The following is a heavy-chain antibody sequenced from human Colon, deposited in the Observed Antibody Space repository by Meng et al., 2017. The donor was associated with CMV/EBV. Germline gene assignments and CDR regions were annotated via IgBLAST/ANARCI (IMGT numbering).Heavy chain of an antibody. Sequence: ASVKVSCKASGGTFSSYAVSWVRQAPGQGLEWMGWINPKNGDTDYAQKFQGRVTMTRDTSISTAYMEVSSLTSDDTAVYFCARDYGSSIIGEAYWGQGTLVTVSS. D-gene: IGHD2-2*01. V-gene: IGHV1-2*02. CDR3: ARDYGSSIIGEAY. CDR2: INPKNGDT. J-gene: IGHJ4*02. CDR1: GGTFSSYA.